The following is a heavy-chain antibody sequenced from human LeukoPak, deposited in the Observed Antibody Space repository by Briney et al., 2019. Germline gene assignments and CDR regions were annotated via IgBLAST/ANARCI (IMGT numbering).Heavy chain of an antibody. CDR3: ARCNYDSSGYYYYFDY. Sequence: WGSLRLSCAASGFTFSSYARSWVRQAPAKGLEWVSTINGRGGSTYYADSVKGRFTISRDNSKNTLYLQMNSLRAEDTAVYFCARCNYDSSGYYYYFDYWGQGTLVTVSS. V-gene: IGHV3-23*01. CDR2: INGRGGST. J-gene: IGHJ4*02. CDR1: GFTFSSYA. D-gene: IGHD3-22*01.